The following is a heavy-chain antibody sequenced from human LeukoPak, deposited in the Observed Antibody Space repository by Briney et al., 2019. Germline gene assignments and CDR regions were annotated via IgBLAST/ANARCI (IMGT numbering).Heavy chain of an antibody. CDR2: ISDTGTRT. J-gene: IGHJ6*02. CDR1: GFAFNTYA. CDR3: AKYYFDNRGNYYFFHYGLDV. V-gene: IGHV3-23*01. D-gene: IGHD3-22*01. Sequence: GSLRLSCAASGFAFNTYALSWVRQAPGKGPEWVSGISDTGTRTYYADSVRGRFATSRDNSKSTLFLQMNSLRAEDTAVYYCAKYYFDNRGNYYFFHYGLDVWGQGTTVTVSS.